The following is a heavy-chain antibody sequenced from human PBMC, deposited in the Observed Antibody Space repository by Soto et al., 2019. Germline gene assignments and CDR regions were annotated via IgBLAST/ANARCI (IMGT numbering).Heavy chain of an antibody. V-gene: IGHV4-59*01. J-gene: IGHJ6*02. CDR2: IYSSGST. Sequence: SETLSLTCIVSGASISSYYWSWIRQPPGKGLEWIGYIYSSGSTNYNPSLKSRVTISVDTSKNQFSLKLSSVTAADTAVYYCARLHGYCISTSCYGYYGMDVWGQGTTVT. CDR3: ARLHGYCISTSCYGYYGMDV. CDR1: GASISSYY. D-gene: IGHD2-2*01.